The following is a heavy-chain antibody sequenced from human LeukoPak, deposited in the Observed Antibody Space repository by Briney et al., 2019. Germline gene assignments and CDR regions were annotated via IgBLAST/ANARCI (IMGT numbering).Heavy chain of an antibody. CDR1: GYTFTSYD. CDR3: ARGLVDWSNRFDY. CDR2: MNPNSGNT. V-gene: IGHV1-8*01. Sequence: ASVKVSFKASGYTFTSYDINWVRQATGQGLEWMGWMNPNSGNTGYAQKFQGRVTMTRDMSTSTVYMELSSLRSEDTAVYYCARGLVDWSNRFDYWGQGTLVTVSS. D-gene: IGHD3-9*01. J-gene: IGHJ4*02.